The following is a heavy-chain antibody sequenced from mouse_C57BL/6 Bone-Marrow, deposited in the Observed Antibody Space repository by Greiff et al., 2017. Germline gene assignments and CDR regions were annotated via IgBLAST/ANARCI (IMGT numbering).Heavy chain of an antibody. CDR3: ARGGLLGYYAMDY. D-gene: IGHD2-13*01. V-gene: IGHV1-81*01. J-gene: IGHJ4*01. Sequence: VQLQQSGAELAKPGASVKLSCKASGYTFTSYGMRWVKQRTGRGLEWIGEIYPRSGSTSYNETFKGKATLTADKSSSTAYMELRSLTSEDSAGYFCARGGLLGYYAMDYWGQGTSVTVSS. CDR1: GYTFTSYG. CDR2: IYPRSGST.